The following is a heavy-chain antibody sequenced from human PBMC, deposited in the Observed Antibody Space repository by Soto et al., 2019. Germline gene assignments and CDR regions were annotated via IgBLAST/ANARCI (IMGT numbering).Heavy chain of an antibody. V-gene: IGHV1-3*01. CDR3: ARESTRTTAPDY. D-gene: IGHD4-17*01. Sequence: GASVKVSCKASGYTFTSYSMHWVRQAPGRRLEWMGWFNAGSGNTKYSQKFQGRVTITRDTSATTAYMELSSLRYEDTAVYYCARESTRTTAPDYWGQGTLVTVSS. CDR2: FNAGSGNT. J-gene: IGHJ4*02. CDR1: GYTFTSYS.